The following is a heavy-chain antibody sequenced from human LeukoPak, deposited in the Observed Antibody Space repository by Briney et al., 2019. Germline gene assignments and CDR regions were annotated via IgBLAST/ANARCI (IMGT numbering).Heavy chain of an antibody. Sequence: PSETLSLTCTVSGDSISISSYSWGWIRQPPGKGLEWIGSIYYSRSTHYNPYLKSRVTISVDTSKNHFSLKLSSVTAADTAVYYCARLGELTYFDYWGQGTLVTVSS. CDR2: IYYSRST. V-gene: IGHV4-39*02. CDR1: GDSISISSYS. CDR3: ARLGELTYFDY. D-gene: IGHD1-26*01. J-gene: IGHJ4*02.